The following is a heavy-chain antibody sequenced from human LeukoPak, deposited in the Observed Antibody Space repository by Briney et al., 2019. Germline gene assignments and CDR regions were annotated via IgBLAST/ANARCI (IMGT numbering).Heavy chain of an antibody. J-gene: IGHJ2*01. CDR2: IIPILGIA. V-gene: IGHV1-69*04. D-gene: IGHD1-7*01. CDR3: ARNYPAGWYFDL. Sequence: SVKFSCKASGGTFSSYAISWVRQAPGQGLEWMGRIIPILGIANYAQKFQGRVTITADKSTSTAYLELSSLRSEDTAVYYCARNYPAGWYFDLWGRGTLVTVSS. CDR1: GGTFSSYA.